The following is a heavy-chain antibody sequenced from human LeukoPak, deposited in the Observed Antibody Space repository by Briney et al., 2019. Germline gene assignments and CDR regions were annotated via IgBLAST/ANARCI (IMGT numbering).Heavy chain of an antibody. Sequence: ASVKVSCKASGYTFTSYGISWVRQAPGQGLEWMGWISAYNGNTNYAQKLQGRVTMTTDTSTSTAYMELRSLRSDDTAVYYCARSPYGSGSYYHDYWGQGTLSPSPQ. CDR2: ISAYNGNT. CDR3: ARSPYGSGSYYHDY. D-gene: IGHD3-10*01. V-gene: IGHV1-18*01. CDR1: GYTFTSYG. J-gene: IGHJ4*02.